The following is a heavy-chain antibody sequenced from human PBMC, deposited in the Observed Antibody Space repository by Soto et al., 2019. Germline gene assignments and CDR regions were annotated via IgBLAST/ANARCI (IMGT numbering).Heavy chain of an antibody. D-gene: IGHD2-2*01. J-gene: IGHJ5*02. CDR3: ARAGGDIVVVPAAIEVWFDP. Sequence: ASVKVSCKASGYTFTSYDINWVRQATGQGLEWMGWMNPNSGNTGYAQKFQGRVTMTRNTSISTAYMELRSLRSDDTAVYYCARAGGDIVVVPAAIEVWFDPWGQGTLVTVSS. V-gene: IGHV1-8*01. CDR2: MNPNSGNT. CDR1: GYTFTSYD.